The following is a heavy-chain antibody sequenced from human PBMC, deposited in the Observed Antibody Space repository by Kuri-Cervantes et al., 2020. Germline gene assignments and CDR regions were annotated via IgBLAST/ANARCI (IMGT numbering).Heavy chain of an antibody. J-gene: IGHJ4*02. Sequence: GGSLRLSCAASGFTFISYAMHWVRQAPGKGLEWVAVISYDGSNKYYADSVKGRFTISRDNSKNTLYLQMNSLRAEDTAVYYCARNRSPAYWGQGTLVTVSS. D-gene: IGHD3-16*02. V-gene: IGHV3-30-3*01. CDR2: ISYDGSNK. CDR1: GFTFISYA. CDR3: ARNRSPAY.